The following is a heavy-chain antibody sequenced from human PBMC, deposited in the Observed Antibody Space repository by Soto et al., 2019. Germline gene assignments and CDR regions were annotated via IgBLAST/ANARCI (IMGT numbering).Heavy chain of an antibody. CDR2: INPNSGGT. J-gene: IGHJ4*02. CDR1: GYTFTGYY. D-gene: IGHD3-22*01. V-gene: IGHV1-2*02. Sequence: GASVKVSCKASGYTFTGYYMHWVRQAPGQGLEWMGWINPNSGGTNYAQKFQGRVTMTRDTSISTAYMELSRLRSDDTAVYYCARSSYDSSGYYYVRGRFDYWGQGTLVTVSS. CDR3: ARSSYDSSGYYYVRGRFDY.